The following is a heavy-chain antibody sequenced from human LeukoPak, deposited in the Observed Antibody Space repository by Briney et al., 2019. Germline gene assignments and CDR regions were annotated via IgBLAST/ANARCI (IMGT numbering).Heavy chain of an antibody. CDR2: ISASSTTI. V-gene: IGHV3-48*01. CDR3: ARDELRGCPRGDAFDI. Sequence: GGSLSLSCAASGFPFSSYSMNWVRRPPGKGLEWVSYISASSTTIYYIDSVKGRFTISRDNAKSSLYLQMNSLRAEDTAVYYCARDELRGCPRGDAFDIWGQGTMVTVSS. D-gene: IGHD3-10*01. J-gene: IGHJ3*02. CDR1: GFPFSSYS.